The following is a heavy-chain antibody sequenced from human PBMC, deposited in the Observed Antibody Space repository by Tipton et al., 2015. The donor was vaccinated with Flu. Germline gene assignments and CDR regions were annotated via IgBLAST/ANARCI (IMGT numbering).Heavy chain of an antibody. J-gene: IGHJ4*02. V-gene: IGHV4-39*07. D-gene: IGHD6-13*01. CDR1: GGSISSSSYY. CDR2: IYYSGST. Sequence: TLSLTCTVSGGSISSSSYYWGWIRQPPGKGLEWIGSIYYSGSTYYNPSLKSRVTISVDTSKNQFSLKLSSVTAADTAVYYCARYTAAGPEDYWGQGTLVTVSS. CDR3: ARYTAAGPEDY.